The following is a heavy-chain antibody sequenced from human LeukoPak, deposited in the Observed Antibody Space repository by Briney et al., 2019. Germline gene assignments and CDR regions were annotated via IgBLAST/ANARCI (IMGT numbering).Heavy chain of an antibody. CDR1: GGTFSSYA. CDR2: IIPILGIA. CDR3: ASGSPWGGHYYYMDV. D-gene: IGHD2-21*01. V-gene: IGHV1-69*04. Sequence: SVKVSCKASGGTFSSYAISWVRQAPGQGLEWMGRIIPILGIANYAQKFQGRVTITADKSTSTAYMELSSLRSEDTAVYYCASGSPWGGHYYYMDVWGKGTTVTVSS. J-gene: IGHJ6*03.